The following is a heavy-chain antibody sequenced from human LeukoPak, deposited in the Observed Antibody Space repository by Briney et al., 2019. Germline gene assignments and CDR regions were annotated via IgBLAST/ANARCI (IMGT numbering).Heavy chain of an antibody. D-gene: IGHD6-13*01. J-gene: IGHJ4*02. Sequence: GGSLRLSCAASGFTFSSYSMDWVRQAPGKGLEWVSSISSSSSYIYYADSVKGRFTISRDNAKNSLYLQMNSLRAEDTAVYYCARPHNTAAGTPFDYWGQGTLVTVSS. CDR1: GFTFSSYS. CDR3: ARPHNTAAGTPFDY. V-gene: IGHV3-21*01. CDR2: ISSSSSYI.